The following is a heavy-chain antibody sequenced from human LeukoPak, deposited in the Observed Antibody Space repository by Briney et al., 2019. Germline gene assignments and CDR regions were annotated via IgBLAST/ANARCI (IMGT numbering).Heavy chain of an antibody. V-gene: IGHV3-9*03. CDR2: ISWNSGSI. Sequence: GGSLRLSCAASGFTFDDYAMHWVRQAPGKGLEWVSGISWNSGSIGYADSVKGRFTISRDNAKNSLYLQMNSLRAEDMALYYCAKACSGGSCYFDYWGQGTLVTVSP. CDR1: GFTFDDYA. CDR3: AKACSGGSCYFDY. J-gene: IGHJ4*02. D-gene: IGHD2-15*01.